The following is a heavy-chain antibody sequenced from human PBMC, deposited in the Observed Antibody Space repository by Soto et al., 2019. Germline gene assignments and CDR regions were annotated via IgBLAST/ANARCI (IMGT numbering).Heavy chain of an antibody. CDR1: GGSISSGGYS. V-gene: IGHV4-30-2*01. CDR2: IYHSGST. Sequence: PSETLSLTCAVSGGSISSGGYSWSWIRQPPGKGLEWIGYIYHSGSTYYNPSLKSRVTISVDRSKNQFSLKLSSVTAADTAVYYCATRAYYYDSSGYFDYWGQGTLVTVSS. CDR3: ATRAYYYDSSGYFDY. J-gene: IGHJ4*02. D-gene: IGHD3-22*01.